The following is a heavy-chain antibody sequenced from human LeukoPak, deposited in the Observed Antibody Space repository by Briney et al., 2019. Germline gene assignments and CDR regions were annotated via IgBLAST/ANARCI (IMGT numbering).Heavy chain of an antibody. V-gene: IGHV3-23*01. CDR1: GFTFSSYA. CDR3: AKHPRITMVRGVIFPDY. D-gene: IGHD3-10*01. CDR2: ISGSGGST. J-gene: IGHJ4*02. Sequence: GGSLRLSCAASGFTFSSYAMSWVRQAPGKGLEWVSAISGSGGSTYWADSVKGRFTISRDNSKNTLYLQMNSLRAEDTAVYYCAKHPRITMVRGVIFPDYWGQGTLVTVSS.